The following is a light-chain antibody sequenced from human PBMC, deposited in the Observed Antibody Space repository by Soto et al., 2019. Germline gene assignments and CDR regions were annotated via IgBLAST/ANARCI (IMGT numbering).Light chain of an antibody. CDR3: NSYTSSSTFV. CDR1: SSDIGSYNY. CDR2: DVS. J-gene: IGLJ1*01. Sequence: QSVLTQPASVSGSPGQSITIPCTGTSSDIGSYNYVSWYQQHPGKAPTIMIYDVSNRPSGISNRFSGSKSGNTASLTISGLQAEDEADYYCNSYTSSSTFVFGTGTKLTVL. V-gene: IGLV2-14*01.